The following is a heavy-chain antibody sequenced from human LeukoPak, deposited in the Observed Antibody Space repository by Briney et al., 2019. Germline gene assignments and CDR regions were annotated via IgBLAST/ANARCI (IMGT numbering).Heavy chain of an antibody. V-gene: IGHV3-30*02. CDR3: ARSRTTVTTLGADY. Sequence: GGSLRLSCAASGFTFSSYGMHWVRQAPGKGLEWVAFIRYDGSNKYYADSVKGRFTISRDNSKNTLYLQMNSLRAEDTAVYYCARSRTTVTTLGADYWGQGTLVTVSS. CDR1: GFTFSSYG. D-gene: IGHD4-11*01. J-gene: IGHJ4*02. CDR2: IRYDGSNK.